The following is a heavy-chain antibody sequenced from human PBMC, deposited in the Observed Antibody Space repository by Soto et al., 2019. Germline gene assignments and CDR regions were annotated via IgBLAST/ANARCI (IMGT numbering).Heavy chain of an antibody. Sequence: GGSLRLSCAASGFTVSSNYMSWVLQAPGKGLEWVSVIYSGGSTNYADSVKGRFTISRDNSKNTLYLEMNSLRAEDTAVYYCARGSRYDFWSGYYTQYYYMDVSGKGTTVTVSS. CDR3: ARGSRYDFWSGYYTQYYYMDV. V-gene: IGHV3-66*01. D-gene: IGHD3-3*01. CDR2: IYSGGST. J-gene: IGHJ6*03. CDR1: GFTVSSNY.